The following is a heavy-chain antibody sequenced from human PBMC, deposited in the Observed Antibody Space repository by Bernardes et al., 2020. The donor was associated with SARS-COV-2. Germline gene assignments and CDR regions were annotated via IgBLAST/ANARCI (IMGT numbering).Heavy chain of an antibody. J-gene: IGHJ5*02. CDR2: IYWNDEK. CDR1: GFSLSPSGGT. CDR3: ARYTPAVGGGWFDP. Sequence: SGPTLVKPTQTLTLTCSFSGFSLSPSGGTVGWIRQPPGQALEWLAIIYWNDEKVYSPSLKSRLTIAKDTSKNQVVLTMTNMDPVDTATFYCARYTPAVGGGWFDPWGQGTLVTVSS. D-gene: IGHD2-2*01. V-gene: IGHV2-5*01.